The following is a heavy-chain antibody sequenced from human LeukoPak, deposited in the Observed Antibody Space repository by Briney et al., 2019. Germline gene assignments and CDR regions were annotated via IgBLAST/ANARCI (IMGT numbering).Heavy chain of an antibody. D-gene: IGHD3-10*01. Sequence: GGSLRLSCAASGFTFRSYAMNWVRQAPGKGLEWVSIISGSGSSTDYVDSVKGRFTISRDNAKNSLYLQMNSLRAEDTALYYCARRRVTFVRGVDITSYFFDYWGQGTLVTVSS. CDR2: ISGSGSST. CDR1: GFTFRSYA. J-gene: IGHJ4*02. CDR3: ARRRVTFVRGVDITSYFFDY. V-gene: IGHV3-23*01.